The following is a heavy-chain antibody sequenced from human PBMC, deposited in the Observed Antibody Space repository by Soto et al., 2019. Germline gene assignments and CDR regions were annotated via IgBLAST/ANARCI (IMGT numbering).Heavy chain of an antibody. CDR1: GGTLSNYA. CDR3: ARVRPTDYVGNYNNGMDV. J-gene: IGHJ6*02. D-gene: IGHD4-17*01. V-gene: IGHV1-69*01. CDR2: IIPIFNTA. Sequence: QVQLVQSAAEVKKPGSSVKVSCKASGGTLSNYAFTWVRQAPGQGLEWMGGIIPIFNTANYAQKFQGRVTITADESTSTAYREVNSLRSEDTAVYYCARVRPTDYVGNYNNGMDVWGQGTTVTFSS.